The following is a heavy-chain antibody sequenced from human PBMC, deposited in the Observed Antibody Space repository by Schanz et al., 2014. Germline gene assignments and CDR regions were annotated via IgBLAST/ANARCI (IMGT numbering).Heavy chain of an antibody. CDR3: TTDCDGGCAIDN. J-gene: IGHJ4*02. Sequence: EAQLVESGGGLVKPGGSLRLSCAASGFTFSDAWMTWVRQAPGKGLEWVGRIKSKTDGGTTDYAAPVKGRFTISRDDSKNTLFLQMNSLKTEDTAVYYCTTDCDGGCAIDNWGQGALVTVSS. CDR1: GFTFSDAW. CDR2: IKSKTDGGTT. V-gene: IGHV3-15*01. D-gene: IGHD6-19*01.